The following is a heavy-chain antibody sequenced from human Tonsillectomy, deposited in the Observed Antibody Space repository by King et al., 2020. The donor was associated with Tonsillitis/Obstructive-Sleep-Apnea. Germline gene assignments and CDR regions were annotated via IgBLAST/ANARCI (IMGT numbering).Heavy chain of an antibody. CDR2: ISTTGSTI. V-gene: IGHV3-48*01. CDR3: ARGFGSPLDY. D-gene: IGHD3-10*01. CDR1: GLTFSTYS. Sequence: VQLVESGGGLVQPGGSLRLSCGASGLTFSTYSMNWVRQAPGKGLEWVAYISTTGSTIYYADSVKGRFTISRDNAKNSLYLQMNSLRGEDTAVYYCARGFGSPLDYWGQGTLVTVSS. J-gene: IGHJ4*02.